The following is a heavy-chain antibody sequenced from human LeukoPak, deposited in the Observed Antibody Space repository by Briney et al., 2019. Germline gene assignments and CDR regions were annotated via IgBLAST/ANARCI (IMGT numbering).Heavy chain of an antibody. J-gene: IGHJ3*02. D-gene: IGHD3-22*01. CDR3: ARAGYYDSSGVSDDAFDI. CDR2: IYYSGST. CDR1: GVSSSSSY. Sequence: SETLPFTCTVSGVSSSSSYWSWIRQPPGNGLEWIGYIYYSGSTYYNPSLKSRVTISVDTSKNQFSLKLSSVTAADTAVYYCARAGYYDSSGVSDDAFDIWGQGTMVTVSS. V-gene: IGHV4-30-4*08.